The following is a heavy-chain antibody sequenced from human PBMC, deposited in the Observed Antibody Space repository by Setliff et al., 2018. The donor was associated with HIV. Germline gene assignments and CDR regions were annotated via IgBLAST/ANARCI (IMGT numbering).Heavy chain of an antibody. Sequence: PGGSLRLSCAASGFTFSSYSMNWVRQPPGKGLEWIGEIYHSGTTNYNPSLKSRVTISVDKSKNQFSLKLTSVTAADTAVYYCARDQSIAARYLFDPWGQGTLVTVSS. J-gene: IGHJ5*02. CDR1: GFTFSSYSM. V-gene: IGHV4-4*02. CDR3: ARDQSIAARYLFDP. D-gene: IGHD6-6*01. CDR2: IYHSGTT.